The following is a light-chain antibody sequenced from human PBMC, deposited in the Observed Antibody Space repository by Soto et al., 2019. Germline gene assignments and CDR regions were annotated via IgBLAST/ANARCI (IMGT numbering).Light chain of an antibody. CDR1: QGISSY. CDR2: AAS. Sequence: AIRMTQSPSSFSASTGDRVTVTCRASQGISSYLAWYQQKPGKAPKLLIYAASTLQSGVPSRFSGSGSGTDFTLTISCLQSEDFATYYCQQYYSYPPITFGQGTRLENK. CDR3: QQYYSYPPIT. V-gene: IGKV1-8*01. J-gene: IGKJ5*01.